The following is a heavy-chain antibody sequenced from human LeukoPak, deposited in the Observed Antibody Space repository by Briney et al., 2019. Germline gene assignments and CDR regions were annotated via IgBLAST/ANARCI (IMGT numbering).Heavy chain of an antibody. D-gene: IGHD1-26*01. Sequence: SETLSLTCTVSGGSISSYYWSWIRQPPGKGLEWIGYIYYSGSTNYNPSLKSRVTISVDTSKNQFSLKLSSVTAADTAVYYCARGTLVGATTDYFDYWGQGTLVTVSS. CDR2: IYYSGST. CDR1: GGSISSYY. CDR3: ARGTLVGATTDYFDY. V-gene: IGHV4-59*01. J-gene: IGHJ4*02.